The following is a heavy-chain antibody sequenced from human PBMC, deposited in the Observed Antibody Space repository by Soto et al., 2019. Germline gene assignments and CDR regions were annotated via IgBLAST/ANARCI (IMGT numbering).Heavy chain of an antibody. CDR3: AKKIRTTVTPRCFDC. Sequence: GGSPRLSCAASGFSFSAYAMGWVRQAPGKGLEWVSSITNSGGGTYYADSVKGRFTISRDNSRNTLYLQLNSLRAEDTAIYFCAKKIRTTVTPRCFDCWGQGALVTVSS. CDR1: GFSFSAYA. J-gene: IGHJ4*02. D-gene: IGHD4-17*01. CDR2: ITNSGGGT. V-gene: IGHV3-23*01.